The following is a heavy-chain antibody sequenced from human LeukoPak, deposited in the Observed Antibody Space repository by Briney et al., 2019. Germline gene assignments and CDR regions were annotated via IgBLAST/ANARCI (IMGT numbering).Heavy chain of an antibody. CDR3: AKDLHYYDSSGAFDI. Sequence: GASVKVSCKASGYTFTSYYMHWVRQAPGQGLEWMGIINPSGGSTSYAQKFQGRVTMTRDTSTSTVYMELSSLRSEDTAVYYCAKDLHYYDSSGAFDIWGQGTMVTVSS. D-gene: IGHD3-22*01. V-gene: IGHV1-46*01. CDR2: INPSGGST. J-gene: IGHJ3*02. CDR1: GYTFTSYY.